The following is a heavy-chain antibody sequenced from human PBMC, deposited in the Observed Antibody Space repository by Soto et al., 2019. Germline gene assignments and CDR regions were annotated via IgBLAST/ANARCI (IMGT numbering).Heavy chain of an antibody. Sequence: SETLSLTCTVSGGSISSYYWSWIRQPPGKGLEWIGYIYYSGSTNYNPSLKSRVTISVDTSKNQFSLKLSSVTAADTTVYYCARAPGIVYYYGMDVWGQGTTVTVSS. CDR2: IYYSGST. CDR1: GGSISSYY. CDR3: ARAPGIVYYYGMDV. J-gene: IGHJ6*02. V-gene: IGHV4-59*01. D-gene: IGHD3-10*01.